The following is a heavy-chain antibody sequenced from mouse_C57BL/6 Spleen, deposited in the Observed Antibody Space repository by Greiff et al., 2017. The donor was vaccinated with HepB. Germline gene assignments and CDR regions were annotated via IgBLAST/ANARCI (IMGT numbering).Heavy chain of an antibody. CDR3: ARREIYYDLYWYFDV. V-gene: IGHV1-50*01. J-gene: IGHJ1*03. CDR1: GYTFTSYW. Sequence: VQLQQPGAELVKPGASVKLSCKASGYTFTSYWMQWVKQRPGQGLEWIGEIDPSASYTNYNQKFKGKATLTVDTSSSTAYMQLSSLTSEDSAVYYCARREIYYDLYWYFDVWGTGTTVTVSS. CDR2: IDPSASYT. D-gene: IGHD2-4*01.